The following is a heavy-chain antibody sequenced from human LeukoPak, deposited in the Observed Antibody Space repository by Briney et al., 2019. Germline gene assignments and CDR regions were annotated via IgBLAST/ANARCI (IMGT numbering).Heavy chain of an antibody. J-gene: IGHJ3*02. CDR1: GGSISSYY. CDR2: IYYSGST. V-gene: IGHV4-59*01. CDR3: ARDARLSDLDVLRFLEWSFFDI. D-gene: IGHD3-3*01. Sequence: SETLSLTCTVTGGSISSYYWSWIRQPPGKGLEWIGYIYYSGSTNYNPSLKSRVTISVDTSKNQFSLKLSSVTAADTAVYYCARDARLSDLDVLRFLEWSFFDIWGQGTMVTVSS.